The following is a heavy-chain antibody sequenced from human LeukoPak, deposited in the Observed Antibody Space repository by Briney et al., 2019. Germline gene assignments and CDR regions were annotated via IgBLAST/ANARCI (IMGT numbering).Heavy chain of an antibody. CDR1: GYTFTGYY. CDR2: INPNSGGT. Sequence: ASVKVSCKASGYTFTGYYMHWVRQAPGQGLEWMGWINPNSGGTNYAQKFQGRVTMTRDTSISTAYMELSRLRSDDTAVYYCARVKIYYDSRGYLFSWGENCFAPGAQETLVTVPS. J-gene: IGHJ5*02. V-gene: IGHV1-2*02. CDR3: ARVKIYYDSRGYLFSWGENCFAP. D-gene: IGHD3-22*01.